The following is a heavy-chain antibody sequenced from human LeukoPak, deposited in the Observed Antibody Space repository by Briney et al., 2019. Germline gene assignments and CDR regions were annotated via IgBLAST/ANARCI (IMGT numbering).Heavy chain of an antibody. CDR1: GGTFSSYA. CDR3: AKSGGGYDISDAFDI. D-gene: IGHD3-9*01. V-gene: IGHV1-69*06. CDR2: IIPIFGTA. J-gene: IGHJ3*02. Sequence: ASVKVSCKASGGTFSSYAISWVRQAPGQGLEWMGGIIPIFGTANYAQKFQGRVTITADKSTSTAYMELSSLRSEDTAVYYCAKSGGGYDISDAFDIWGQGTMVTVSS.